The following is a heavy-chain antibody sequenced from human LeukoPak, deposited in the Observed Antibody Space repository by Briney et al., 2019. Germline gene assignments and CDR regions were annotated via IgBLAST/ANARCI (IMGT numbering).Heavy chain of an antibody. Sequence: GGSLRLSCAASGFTFSSYSMNWVRQAPGKGLEWVSSISSSSSYIYYADSVKGRFTISRDNAKNTLYLQMNTLRAEDTAVYYCARETRGGLDYWGQGTLSPSPQ. CDR1: GFTFSSYS. D-gene: IGHD3-10*01. CDR2: ISSSSSYI. CDR3: ARETRGGLDY. J-gene: IGHJ4*02. V-gene: IGHV3-21*01.